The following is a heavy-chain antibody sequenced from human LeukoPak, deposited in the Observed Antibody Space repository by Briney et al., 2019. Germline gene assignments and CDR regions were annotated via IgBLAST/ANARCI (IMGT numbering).Heavy chain of an antibody. V-gene: IGHV3-7*01. CDR2: IKQDGSEK. CDR1: GFTFNRYW. D-gene: IGHD3-10*01. J-gene: IGHJ4*02. Sequence: GGSLRLSCAASGFTFNRYWMSWVRQAPGKGLEWVANIKQDGSEKYYVDSVKGRFTISRDNAKNSLYLQMNSLRAEDTAVYYCAREIYGSGTHWGQGTLVTVSS. CDR3: AREIYGSGTH.